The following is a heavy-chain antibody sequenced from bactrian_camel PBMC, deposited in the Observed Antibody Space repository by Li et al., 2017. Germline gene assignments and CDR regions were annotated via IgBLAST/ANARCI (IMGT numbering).Heavy chain of an antibody. CDR2: VASDGTI. Sequence: VQLVESGGGSVQTGGSLRISCRASGFALSSYPIAWFRQSPGKPREGVAAVASDGTIDYADSVKGRFTVSKDSAKNTLYLQLNSLKPEDTAMYYCTKCPLRGSYTDTFKYRGQGTQVTVS. V-gene: IGHV3S53*01. J-gene: IGHJ4*01. D-gene: IGHD2*01. CDR1: GFALSSYP. CDR3: TKCPLRGSYTDTFKY.